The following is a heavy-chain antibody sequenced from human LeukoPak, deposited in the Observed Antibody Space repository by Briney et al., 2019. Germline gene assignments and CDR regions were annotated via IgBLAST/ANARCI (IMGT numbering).Heavy chain of an antibody. CDR2: ISDSGGST. V-gene: IGHV3-23*01. J-gene: IGHJ6*02. Sequence: GASLRLSCAASGFTFSTYAMSWVRQAPGKGLEWVSGISDSGGSTYYADSVKGRFTISRDNSKNTLYLQMNSLRAEDTAVYYCAKGNIWFGEKYGMHVWGQGTTVTVSS. CDR1: GFTFSTYA. CDR3: AKGNIWFGEKYGMHV. D-gene: IGHD3-10*01.